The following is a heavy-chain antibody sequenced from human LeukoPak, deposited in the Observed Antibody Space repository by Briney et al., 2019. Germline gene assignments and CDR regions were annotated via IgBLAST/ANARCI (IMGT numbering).Heavy chain of an antibody. Sequence: GGSLRLSCAASGFTVSSNYMSWVRQPTGKGLEWVSAIGTAGDTYYPGSVKGRFTISRENAKNSLYLQINSLRAGDTAVYYCARAIPSLLWFGELDAFDIWGQGTKVTVSS. V-gene: IGHV3-13*01. CDR3: ARAIPSLLWFGELDAFDI. D-gene: IGHD3-10*01. CDR2: IGTAGDT. CDR1: GFTVSSNY. J-gene: IGHJ3*02.